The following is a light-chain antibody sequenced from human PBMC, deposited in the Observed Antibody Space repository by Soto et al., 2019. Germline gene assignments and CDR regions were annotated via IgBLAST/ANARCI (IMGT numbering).Light chain of an antibody. CDR1: SSDIGDYNY. CDR2: DVS. Sequence: QSALTQPASVSGSPGQSITISCVGTSSDIGDYNYVSWYQQHPGKVPKLMIYDVSNRPSGVSNRFSGSKSGNTASLTISGLQAEDEADYYCSSYTSSSTYVFGTGTKVTVL. J-gene: IGLJ1*01. CDR3: SSYTSSSTYV. V-gene: IGLV2-14*01.